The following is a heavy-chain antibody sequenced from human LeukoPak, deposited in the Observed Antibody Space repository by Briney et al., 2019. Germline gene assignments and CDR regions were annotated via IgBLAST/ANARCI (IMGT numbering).Heavy chain of an antibody. J-gene: IGHJ6*03. V-gene: IGHV3-73*01. CDR3: QAYYYYYMDV. CDR2: IRSKANDYAT. Sequence: GGSLRLSCAASGFTFNNYAMSWVRQASGKGPEWVGRIRSKANDYATGYGASVKGRFIISRDDSKNMSYLEMNSLTTEDTAVYFCQAYYYYYMDVWGKGTTVTVSS. CDR1: GFTFNNYA.